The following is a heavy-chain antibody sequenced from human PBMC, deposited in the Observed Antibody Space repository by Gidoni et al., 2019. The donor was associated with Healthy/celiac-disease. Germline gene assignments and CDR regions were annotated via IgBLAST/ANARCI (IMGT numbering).Heavy chain of an antibody. CDR3: AKDYYYDSSGYWPIDY. D-gene: IGHD3-22*01. Sequence: GLEWVSGISWNSGSIGYADSVEGRFTISRDNAKNSLYLQMNSLRAEDTALYYCAKDYYYDSSGYWPIDYWGQGTLVTVSS. J-gene: IGHJ4*02. V-gene: IGHV3-9*01. CDR2: ISWNSGSI.